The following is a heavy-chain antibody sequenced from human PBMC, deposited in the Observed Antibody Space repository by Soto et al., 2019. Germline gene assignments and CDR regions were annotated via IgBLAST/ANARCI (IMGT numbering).Heavy chain of an antibody. J-gene: IGHJ6*03. V-gene: IGHV4-59*01. CDR1: GGSISSYY. CDR2: IYYSGST. CDR3: ARVEGYDFWSGYLPPYYYYMDV. D-gene: IGHD3-3*01. Sequence: SETLSLTCTVSGGSISSYYWSWIRQPPGKGLEWIGYIYYSGSTNYNPSLKSRVTISVDTSKNQFSLKLSSVTAADTAVYYCARVEGYDFWSGYLPPYYYYMDVWGKGTTVTVSS.